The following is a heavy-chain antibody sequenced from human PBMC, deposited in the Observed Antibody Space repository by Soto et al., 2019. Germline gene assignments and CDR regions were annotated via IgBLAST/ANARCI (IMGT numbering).Heavy chain of an antibody. D-gene: IGHD2-2*01. CDR1: GFTFSTHS. Sequence: EVQLVDSGGGLVQPGGSLRLSCAASGFTFSTHSMNWVRQAPGKGLEWISYITSSSVTMYADSVKGRFTISRDNAKNSLYLQMIGLRAEDTAVYFCVGAVGFQLIYWGQGTLFTVSS. V-gene: IGHV3-48*01. J-gene: IGHJ4*02. CDR3: VGAVGFQLIY. CDR2: ITSSSVT.